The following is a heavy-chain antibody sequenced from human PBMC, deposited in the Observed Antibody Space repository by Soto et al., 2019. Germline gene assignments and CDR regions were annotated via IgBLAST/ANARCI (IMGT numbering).Heavy chain of an antibody. D-gene: IGHD2-8*01. CDR1: GGSISSYY. CDR2: IYYSGST. J-gene: IGHJ4*02. V-gene: IGHV4-59*03. CDR3: VRVGDGVKVDY. Sequence: PSXTLSLTCTVSGGSISSYYCSWIQQPPGKGLEWIGYIYYSGSTNYNPSLKSRVTISVDTSKNSLYLQMKRLKPEDTALYYCVRVGDGVKVDYWGQGTLVTVSS.